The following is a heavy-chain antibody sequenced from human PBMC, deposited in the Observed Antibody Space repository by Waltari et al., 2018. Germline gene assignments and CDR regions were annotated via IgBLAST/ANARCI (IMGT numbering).Heavy chain of an antibody. CDR3: AKDRIRGGEADYYYYGMDV. Sequence: EVQLVESGGGLVQPGRSLRLSCAASGFTFDDYAMHWVRQAPGKGLEWVSGISWNSGSIGYADSVKGRFTISRDNAKNSLYLQMNSLRAEDTALYYCAKDRIRGGEADYYYYGMDVWGQGTTVTVSS. D-gene: IGHD3-16*01. J-gene: IGHJ6*02. CDR2: ISWNSGSI. CDR1: GFTFDDYA. V-gene: IGHV3-9*01.